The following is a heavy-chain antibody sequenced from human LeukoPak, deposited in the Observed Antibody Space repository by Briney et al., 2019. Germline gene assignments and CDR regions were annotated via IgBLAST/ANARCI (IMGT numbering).Heavy chain of an antibody. CDR3: ARGATEGGSYFYYYLDV. V-gene: IGHV3-11*01. J-gene: IGHJ6*03. D-gene: IGHD1-14*01. CDR1: GFTFSDYY. Sequence: GGSLRLSCAASGFTFSDYYMSWIRQAPGKGLEWISYIGSSGTTIYDADSVKGRFTISRDNAKNSLYLQMNSLRAEDMAMYYCARGATEGGSYFYYYLDVWGKGTTVTVSS. CDR2: IGSSGTTI.